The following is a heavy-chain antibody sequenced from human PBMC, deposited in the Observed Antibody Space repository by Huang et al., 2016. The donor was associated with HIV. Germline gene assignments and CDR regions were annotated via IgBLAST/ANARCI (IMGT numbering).Heavy chain of an antibody. V-gene: IGHV7-4-1*02. CDR2: IHTNPGTP. CDR1: EYTFTHG. CDR3: AISGTYSGDFDI. Sequence: QVQLVQSGSELKEPGASVKVSCKASEYTFTHGFNWVQQAPGQGLEWMGWIHTNPGTPTYAQGITGRFGFSFDTSGDTAYLHITNLRADDTAVYYCAISGTYSGDFDIWGQGTLVSVS. J-gene: IGHJ3*02. D-gene: IGHD1-26*01.